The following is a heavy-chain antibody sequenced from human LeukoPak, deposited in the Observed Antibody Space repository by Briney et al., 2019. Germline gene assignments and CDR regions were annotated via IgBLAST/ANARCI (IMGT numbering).Heavy chain of an antibody. CDR2: IKYDGIDK. D-gene: IGHD5-18*01. V-gene: IGHV3-7*03. J-gene: IGHJ4*02. CDR1: GFIFTDYW. CDR3: AREYN. Sequence: GGSLRLSCAASGFIFTDYWMNWVRQAPGKGLEWVAMIKYDGIDKKYLDSVKGRFTISRDNSKNTLYLQMNSLRAEDTAVYYCAREYNWGQGTLVTVSS.